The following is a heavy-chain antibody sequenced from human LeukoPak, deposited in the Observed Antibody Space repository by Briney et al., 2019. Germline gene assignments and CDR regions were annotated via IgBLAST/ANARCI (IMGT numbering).Heavy chain of an antibody. V-gene: IGHV4-38-2*01. CDR1: RYSISSGYD. CDR2: IYHSGST. CDR3: ARVAGGTKGYYYYYYMDV. D-gene: IGHD1-1*01. J-gene: IGHJ6*03. Sequence: PSETLSLTCAVSRYSISSGYDWGWIRQPPGKGLEWIGSIYHSGSTYYNPSLKSRVTISVDTSKNQFSLKLSSVTAADTAVYYCARVAGGTKGYYYYYYMDVWGNGTTVTVSS.